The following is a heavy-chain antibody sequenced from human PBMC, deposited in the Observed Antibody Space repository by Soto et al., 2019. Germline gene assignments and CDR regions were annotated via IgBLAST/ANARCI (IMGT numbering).Heavy chain of an antibody. CDR2: INLNSGGT. D-gene: IGHD3-22*01. CDR3: ASAPPYYGISGYLEV. Sequence: QVQLVQSGAEVKKTGASVKVSCEAPGHYFSGYYMYWVRQAPGHGREWMGWINLNSGGTNYAQKFQGRVTMTRDTSITTGYMDLRGLTSDDTAVYYCASAPPYYGISGYLEVWGLGTLVTVSS. V-gene: IGHV1-2*02. CDR1: GHYFSGYY. J-gene: IGHJ4*02.